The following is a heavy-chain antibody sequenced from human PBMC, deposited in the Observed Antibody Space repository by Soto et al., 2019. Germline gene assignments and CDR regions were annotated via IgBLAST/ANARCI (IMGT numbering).Heavy chain of an antibody. CDR3: ARQRAVAAGYGMDV. Sequence: QLQLQESGPGLVKPSETLSLTCTVSGDSISSNTYYWGWIRQPPGKGLEWIGSIYYSGSTSYNPSLMSRVTISVDTSKNQFSLRLSSVTAADTTVYYCARQRAVAAGYGMDVWGQGTTVTVSS. V-gene: IGHV4-39*01. CDR1: GDSISSNTYY. J-gene: IGHJ6*02. D-gene: IGHD6-19*01. CDR2: IYYSGST.